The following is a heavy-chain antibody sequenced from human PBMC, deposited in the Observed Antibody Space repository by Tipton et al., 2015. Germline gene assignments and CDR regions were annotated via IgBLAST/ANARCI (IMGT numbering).Heavy chain of an antibody. V-gene: IGHV3-30*01. D-gene: IGHD3-10*01. CDR1: GFTFITYA. J-gene: IGHJ6*02. CDR3: ARFRYYGSESERGYFHGLDV. CDR2: TSFDDNNQ. Sequence: SLRLSCTPSGFTFITYAMHWVRQAPGKGLEWVAVTSFDDNNQYYADSVKGRFTISRDSSKNTLYLQMNSLRAEDTAVYYCARFRYYGSESERGYFHGLDVWGQGTTVTVSS.